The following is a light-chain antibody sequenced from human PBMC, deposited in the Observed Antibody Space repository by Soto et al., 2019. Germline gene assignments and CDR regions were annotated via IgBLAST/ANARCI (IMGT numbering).Light chain of an antibody. Sequence: DIVMTQSPDSLAVSLGERATINCKSSQSVLYSYNNRNYLAWFQQKPGQSPKLLFYWASTRESGVPDRFSGGGSGTDFTHTISSLQAEDVAVYYCQQYYSTWTFGQGTKVEIK. J-gene: IGKJ1*01. CDR2: WAS. V-gene: IGKV4-1*01. CDR1: QSVLYSYNNRNY. CDR3: QQYYSTWT.